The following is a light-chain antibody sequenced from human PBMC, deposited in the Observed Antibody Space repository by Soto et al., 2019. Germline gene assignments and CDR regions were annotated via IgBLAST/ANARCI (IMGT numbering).Light chain of an antibody. Sequence: EIVLTQSPGTLSLSPGERATLSCRASQSVSSNFLAWYQQKPGQAPRLLIYGASSRDTGIPDRFSGSGSGTDFTLTISRLQPEDFAVYYCQHYGSSPPWTFGQGTKVEIK. J-gene: IGKJ1*01. CDR1: QSVSSNF. CDR3: QHYGSSPPWT. CDR2: GAS. V-gene: IGKV3-20*01.